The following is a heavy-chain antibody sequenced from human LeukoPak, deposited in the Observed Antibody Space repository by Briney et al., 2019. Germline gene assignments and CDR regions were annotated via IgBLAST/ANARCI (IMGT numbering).Heavy chain of an antibody. V-gene: IGHV4-39*07. CDR1: GDSIRSTSYY. D-gene: IGHD7-27*01. CDR3: ARDSGSTEADAFDI. CDR2: IYYSGST. J-gene: IGHJ3*02. Sequence: PSETLSLTCAVSGDSIRSTSYYWGWIRQPPGKGLEWIGSIYYSGSTYYNPSLKSRVTISLDTSKNEFSLKLSSVTAADTAVYYCARDSGSTEADAFDIWGQGTMVTVSS.